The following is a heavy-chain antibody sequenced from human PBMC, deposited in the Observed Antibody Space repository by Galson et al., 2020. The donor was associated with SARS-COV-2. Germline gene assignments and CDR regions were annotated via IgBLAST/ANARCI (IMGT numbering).Heavy chain of an antibody. CDR1: GFTFSSYW. V-gene: IGHV3-74*01. Sequence: GGSLRLSCAASGFTFSSYWMHWVRQAPGKGLVWVSRIYSEGSSTSYADSVKGRFTISGDNAKNTLYLQMNSPRAEDTAVYYCARGDMGNDYFDYWGQGTLVTVSS. CDR3: ARGDMGNDYFDY. J-gene: IGHJ4*02. CDR2: IYSEGSST. D-gene: IGHD7-27*01.